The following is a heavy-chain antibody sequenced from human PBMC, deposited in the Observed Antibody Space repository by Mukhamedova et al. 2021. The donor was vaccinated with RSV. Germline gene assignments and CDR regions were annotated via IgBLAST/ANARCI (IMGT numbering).Heavy chain of an antibody. D-gene: IGHD2-2*01. CDR2: IIPIFGTA. J-gene: IGHJ6*03. CDR3: ARVTASSTGYYYMDV. V-gene: IGHV1-69*06. Sequence: WMGGIIPIFGTANYAQKFQGRVTITADKSTSTAYMELSSLRSEDTAVYYCARVTASSTGYYYMDVWGKGTTVT.